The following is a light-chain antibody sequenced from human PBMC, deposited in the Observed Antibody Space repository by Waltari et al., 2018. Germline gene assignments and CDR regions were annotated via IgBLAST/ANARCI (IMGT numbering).Light chain of an antibody. J-gene: IGKJ2*01. CDR2: KAS. CDR1: QSVSIW. Sequence: DIQMTQSPSTLSASVGDRVTITCRASQSVSIWLAWHQQKPGKAPKLLLYKASSLESGVPSSFSGSGSGTEFTLTISSLQPDDFATYYCQQYEGYSTFGQGTKLKI. V-gene: IGKV1-5*03. CDR3: QQYEGYST.